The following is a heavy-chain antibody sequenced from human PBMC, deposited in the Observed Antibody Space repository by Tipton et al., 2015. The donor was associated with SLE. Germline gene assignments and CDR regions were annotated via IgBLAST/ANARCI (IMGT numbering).Heavy chain of an antibody. V-gene: IGHV3-23*03. J-gene: IGHJ4*02. Sequence: SLRLSCAASGFTFSSYAMSWVRQAPGKGLEWVSVIYSGGTSTYYADSVKGRFTISRDNSKNTLYLQMNSLRAEDTAVYYCAAGIAVAGREFDYWGQGTLVTVSS. D-gene: IGHD6-19*01. CDR1: GFTFSSYA. CDR3: AAGIAVAGREFDY. CDR2: IYSGGTST.